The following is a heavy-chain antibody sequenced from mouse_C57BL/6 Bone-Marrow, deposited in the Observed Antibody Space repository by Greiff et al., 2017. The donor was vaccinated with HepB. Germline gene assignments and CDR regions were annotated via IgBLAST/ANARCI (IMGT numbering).Heavy chain of an antibody. V-gene: IGHV1-81*01. CDR2: IYPRSGNT. D-gene: IGHD1-1*01. CDR3: ARGGLITTVVGTDYAMDY. J-gene: IGHJ4*01. Sequence: QVQLKQSGAELARPGASVKLSCKASGYTFTSYGISWVKQRTGQGLEWIGEIYPRSGNTYYNEKFKGKATLTADKSSSTAYMELRSLTSEDSAVYFCARGGLITTVVGTDYAMDYWGQGTSVTVSS. CDR1: GYTFTSYG.